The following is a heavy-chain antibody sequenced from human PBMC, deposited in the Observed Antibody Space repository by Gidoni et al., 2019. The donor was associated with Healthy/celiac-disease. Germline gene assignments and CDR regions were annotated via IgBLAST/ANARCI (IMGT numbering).Heavy chain of an antibody. CDR3: ARGRANMITFGGVIVTPFDY. CDR2: ISSSSTYI. J-gene: IGHJ4*02. V-gene: IGHV3-21*01. Sequence: EVQLVDPGGGLVKPGGSLSLSCAASGFTFRTYSMNWVRQAPGKGLEWVSSISSSSTYIYYADSVKGRFTISRDNAKNSLYLQMNSLRVEDTAVYYCARGRANMITFGGVIVTPFDYWGQGTLVTVSS. D-gene: IGHD3-16*02. CDR1: GFTFRTYS.